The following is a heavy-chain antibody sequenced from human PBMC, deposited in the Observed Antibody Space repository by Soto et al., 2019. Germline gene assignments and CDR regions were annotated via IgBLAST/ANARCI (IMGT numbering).Heavy chain of an antibody. Sequence: GSLRLSCAASVFTVSVNYMSWVRQAPGKGLEWVSVVDTGGSTYYADSVKGRFTISRDNSKNTLYLQMNSLRVGDTAVYYCSRDQFYGSASSNYIYQYYYGMDVWGQGTTVTVSS. D-gene: IGHD3-10*01. CDR3: SRDQFYGSASSNYIYQYYYGMDV. V-gene: IGHV3-53*01. J-gene: IGHJ6*02. CDR1: VFTVSVNY. CDR2: VDTGGST.